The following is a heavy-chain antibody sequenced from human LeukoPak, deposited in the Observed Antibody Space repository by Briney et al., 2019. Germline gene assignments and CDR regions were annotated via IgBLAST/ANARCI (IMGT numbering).Heavy chain of an antibody. CDR3: AEDNHELGSSGLVDY. Sequence: PGRSLRLSCAASGFTFSSYGMHWVRQAPGKGLEWVAVISYDGSNKYYADSVKGRFTISRDNSKNTLYLQMNSLRAEDTAVYYCAEDNHELGSSGLVDYWGQGTLVTVSS. CDR1: GFTFSSYG. J-gene: IGHJ4*02. D-gene: IGHD6-19*01. V-gene: IGHV3-30*18. CDR2: ISYDGSNK.